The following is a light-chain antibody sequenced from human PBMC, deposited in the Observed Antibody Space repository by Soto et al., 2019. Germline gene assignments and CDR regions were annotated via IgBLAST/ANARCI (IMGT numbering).Light chain of an antibody. Sequence: VLTQSPATLSLSPGERVTLSCRASQSVATNLAWYQQRPGQAPRLLIYHTSTRATGIPARFSGSGSGTDFTLTISSLEPEDFAVYYCQQRGDWPPITFGQGTRLEI. CDR2: HTS. CDR1: QSVATN. J-gene: IGKJ5*01. V-gene: IGKV3-11*01. CDR3: QQRGDWPPIT.